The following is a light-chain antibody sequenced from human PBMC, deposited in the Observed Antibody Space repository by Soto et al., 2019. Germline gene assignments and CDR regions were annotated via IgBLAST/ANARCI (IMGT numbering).Light chain of an antibody. CDR2: GAS. CDR1: QSLTSSY. V-gene: IGKV3-20*01. CDR3: QHYESSPPSYT. J-gene: IGKJ2*01. Sequence: EIVLTQSPGTLSLSPGERVTLSCRASQSLTSSYLAWYQQKPGQAPRLLIYGASSRATGIPDRFSGSGSATDFTLTISRLEPEDFAVYYCQHYESSPPSYTFGQGTKLEIK.